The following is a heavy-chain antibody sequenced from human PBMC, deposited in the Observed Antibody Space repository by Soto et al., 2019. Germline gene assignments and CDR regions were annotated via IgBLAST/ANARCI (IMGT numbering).Heavy chain of an antibody. Sequence: GGSLRLSCAASGFTFSSYAMSWVRQAPGKGLEWVSAISGSGGSTYYADSVKGRFTISRDNSKNTLYLQMNSLRAEDTAVYYCAGGGYSNYVGYYYYGMDVWGQGTTVTVSS. CDR1: GFTFSSYA. D-gene: IGHD4-4*01. J-gene: IGHJ6*02. CDR2: ISGSGGST. CDR3: AGGGYSNYVGYYYYGMDV. V-gene: IGHV3-23*01.